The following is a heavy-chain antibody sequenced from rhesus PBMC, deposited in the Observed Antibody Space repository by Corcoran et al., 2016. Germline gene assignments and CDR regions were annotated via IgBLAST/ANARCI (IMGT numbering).Heavy chain of an antibody. Sequence: QVQLVQSGAEIKQPGASVKLSCKASGYTFTSYYMHWVRQAPGQGLEWIGQITPKHGNKGYAQNIQGRVTITTDTSTSTGYMELSSLRSEDTAVYYCTRSGNSLRGYFDYWGQGVLVTVSS. J-gene: IGHJ4*01. CDR1: GYTFTSYY. V-gene: IGHV1-1*01. CDR2: ITPKHGNK. D-gene: IGHD1-1*01. CDR3: TRSGNSLRGYFDY.